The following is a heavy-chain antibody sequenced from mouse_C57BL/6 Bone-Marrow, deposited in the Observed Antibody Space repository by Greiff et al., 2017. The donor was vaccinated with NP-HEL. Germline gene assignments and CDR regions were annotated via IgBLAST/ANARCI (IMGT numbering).Heavy chain of an antibody. J-gene: IGHJ1*03. Sequence: EVQLQQSGPELVKPGASVKISCKASGYSFTDYNMNWVKQSNGKSLEWIGVINPNYGTTSYNQKFKGKATLTVDQSSSTAYMQLNSLTSGDSAVYYCARNPLITTVVPHWYFDVWGTGTTVTVSS. V-gene: IGHV1-39*01. D-gene: IGHD1-1*01. CDR2: INPNYGTT. CDR1: GYSFTDYN. CDR3: ARNPLITTVVPHWYFDV.